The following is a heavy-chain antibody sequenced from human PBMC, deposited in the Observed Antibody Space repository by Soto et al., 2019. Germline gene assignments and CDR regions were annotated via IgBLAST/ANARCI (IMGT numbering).Heavy chain of an antibody. CDR3: ARYRFSGNKWSKFDY. CDR2: IYHTGST. D-gene: IGHD3-16*02. CDR1: GVTVSSDAYY. Sequence: LSLTCTVSGVTVSSDAYYWSWIRQHPGKGLEWIGNIYHTGSTYYSPSLKSRVAISLDTSKNQFSLTLTSVTAADTAVYYCARYRFSGNKWSKFDYWGQGTLVTVSS. V-gene: IGHV4-31*03. J-gene: IGHJ4*02.